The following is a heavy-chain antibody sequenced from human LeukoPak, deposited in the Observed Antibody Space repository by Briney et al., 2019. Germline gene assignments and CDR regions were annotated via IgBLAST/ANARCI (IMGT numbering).Heavy chain of an antibody. CDR2: ISGRSSYI. CDR1: GFAFSYYS. J-gene: IGHJ4*02. CDR3: ARGGGGADY. D-gene: IGHD2-21*01. Sequence: GSLILSCASSGFAFSYYSMNWVRPAPGKGLEWVSSISGRSSYIYYADSVKGRFAISRDVDKNSLFVQMNSLRADHRGVYYCARGGGGADYWGQGTVVTVSS. V-gene: IGHV3-21*06.